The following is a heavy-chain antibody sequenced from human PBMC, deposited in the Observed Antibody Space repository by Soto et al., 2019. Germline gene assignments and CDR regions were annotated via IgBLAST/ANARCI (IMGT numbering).Heavy chain of an antibody. V-gene: IGHV1-69*12. D-gene: IGHD2-15*01. CDR3: ATSSAYCSGGSCYLPYFYGMDG. Sequence: QVQLVQSGAEVKKPGSSVKVSCKASGGTFSSYAISWVRQAPGQGLEWMGGIIPIFGTANHAQKFQGRVTITADESTSKAYMELSSLRSEDTAVYYCATSSAYCSGGSCYLPYFYGMDGWGQGTTVTVSS. CDR2: IIPIFGTA. CDR1: GGTFSSYA. J-gene: IGHJ6*02.